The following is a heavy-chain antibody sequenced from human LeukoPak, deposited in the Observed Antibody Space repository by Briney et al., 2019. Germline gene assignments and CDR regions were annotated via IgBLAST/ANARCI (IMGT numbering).Heavy chain of an antibody. D-gene: IGHD6-6*01. CDR1: GFTFSDYY. CDR3: AKEVSSGTDAFDI. CDR2: ISGSGGST. V-gene: IGHV3-23*01. Sequence: GGSLRLSCAASGFTFSDYYMSWIRQAPGKGLEWVSAISGSGGSTYYADSVKGRFTISRDNSKNTLYLQMNSLRAEDTAVYYCAKEVSSGTDAFDIWGQGTMVIVSS. J-gene: IGHJ3*02.